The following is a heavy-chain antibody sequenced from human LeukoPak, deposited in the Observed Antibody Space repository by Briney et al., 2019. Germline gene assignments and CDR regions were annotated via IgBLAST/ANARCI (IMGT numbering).Heavy chain of an antibody. J-gene: IGHJ6*02. CDR1: RYTFTSYD. Sequence: ASVKVSCKASRYTFTSYDINWVRQATGQGLEWMGWMNPNSGNTGYAQKFQGRVTMTRNTSISTAYMELSSLRSEDTAVYYCARGLRYSSSWYLYYYYGMDVWGQGTTVTVSS. CDR3: ARGLRYSSSWYLYYYYGMDV. CDR2: MNPNSGNT. D-gene: IGHD6-13*01. V-gene: IGHV1-8*01.